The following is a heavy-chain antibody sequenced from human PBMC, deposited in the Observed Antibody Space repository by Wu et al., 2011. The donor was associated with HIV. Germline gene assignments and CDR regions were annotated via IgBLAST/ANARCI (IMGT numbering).Heavy chain of an antibody. CDR1: GYTFTSYY. D-gene: IGHD2-2*01. Sequence: QVQLVQSGAEVKKPGASVKVSCKASGYTFTSYYMHWVRQAPGQGLEWMGIINPSGGSTSYAQKFQGRVTMTRDTSTSTVYMELSSLRSEDTAVYYCARDIRAVVPAAARWGPYYYYYMDVWGKGTTVTVSS. CDR2: INPSGGST. J-gene: IGHJ6*03. V-gene: IGHV1-46*01. CDR3: ARDIRAVVPAAARWGPYYYYYMDV.